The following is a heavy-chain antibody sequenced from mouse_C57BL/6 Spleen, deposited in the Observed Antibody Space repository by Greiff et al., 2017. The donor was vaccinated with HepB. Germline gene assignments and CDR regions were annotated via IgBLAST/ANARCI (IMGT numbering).Heavy chain of an antibody. V-gene: IGHV5-4*01. CDR1: GFTFSSYA. CDR2: ISDGGSYT. Sequence: EVQGVESGGGLVKPGGSLKLSCAASGFTFSSYAMSWVRQTPEKRLEWVATISDGGSYTYYPDNVKGRFTISRDNAKNNLYLQMSHLKSEDTAMYYCARDGMGYFDVWGTGTTVTVSS. J-gene: IGHJ1*03. D-gene: IGHD2-3*01. CDR3: ARDGMGYFDV.